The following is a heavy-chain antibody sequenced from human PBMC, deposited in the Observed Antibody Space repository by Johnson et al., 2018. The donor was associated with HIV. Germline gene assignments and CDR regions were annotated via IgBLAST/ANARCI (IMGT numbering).Heavy chain of an antibody. J-gene: IGHJ3*02. Sequence: VQLVESGGGLVQPGGSLRLSCAASGFTFSSYDMHWVRQATGKGLEWVSAIGTAGDTYYPGSVKGRFTISRENAKNSLYLQMNSLRAEDTALYYCAKDMERYSYGPDAFDIWGQGTMVTVSS. D-gene: IGHD5-18*01. CDR3: AKDMERYSYGPDAFDI. CDR1: GFTFSSYD. V-gene: IGHV3-13*01. CDR2: IGTAGDT.